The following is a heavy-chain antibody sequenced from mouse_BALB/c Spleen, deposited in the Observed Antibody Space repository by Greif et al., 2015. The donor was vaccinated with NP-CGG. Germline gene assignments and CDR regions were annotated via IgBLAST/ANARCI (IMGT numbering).Heavy chain of an antibody. J-gene: IGHJ2*01. V-gene: IGHV5-15*02. CDR3: ARDQDYYGSSYFDY. Sequence: EVKLVESGGGLVQPGGSRKLSCAASGSTFSDYGMAWVRQAPGKGPEWVAFISNLAYSIYYADTVTGRFTISRENAKNTLYLEMSSLRSEDTAMYYCARDQDYYGSSYFDYWGQGTTLTVSS. CDR1: GSTFSDYG. CDR2: ISNLAYSI. D-gene: IGHD1-1*01.